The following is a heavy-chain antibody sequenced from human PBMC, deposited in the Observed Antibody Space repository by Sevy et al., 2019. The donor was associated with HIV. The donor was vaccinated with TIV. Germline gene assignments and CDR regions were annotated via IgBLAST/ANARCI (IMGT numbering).Heavy chain of an antibody. D-gene: IGHD6-19*01. CDR3: AKDLKSIEVAGTFYSYYYGLDV. Sequence: GGSLRLSCAASGFTFDDYAMHWVRQAPGKGLQWVSSISWNSGDIVYADSVKGRFTISRDNARNSLYLQMNSLRAEDTAFYYCAKDLKSIEVAGTFYSYYYGLDVWGQGTMVTVSS. CDR1: GFTFDDYA. CDR2: ISWNSGDI. V-gene: IGHV3-9*01. J-gene: IGHJ6*02.